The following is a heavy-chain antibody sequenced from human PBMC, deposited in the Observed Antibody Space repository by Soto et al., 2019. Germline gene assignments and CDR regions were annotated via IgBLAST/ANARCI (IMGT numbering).Heavy chain of an antibody. CDR2: IVVGGGNT. J-gene: IGHJ6*02. CDR1: GFTFTSSA. D-gene: IGHD6-13*01. CDR3: AEEGSYSSRWYPTGYYYGMDV. V-gene: IGHV1-58*01. Sequence: SVKVSCKASGFTFTSSAVQWVRQARVQRLEWIGWIVVGGGNTNYAQKFQERVTITRDTSKSTAYMELSSLRSEDTAVYYCAEEGSYSSRWYPTGYYYGMDVWGQ.